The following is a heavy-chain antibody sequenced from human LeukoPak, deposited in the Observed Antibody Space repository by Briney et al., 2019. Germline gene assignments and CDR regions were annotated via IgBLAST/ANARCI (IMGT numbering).Heavy chain of an antibody. CDR1: GGTFSSYA. J-gene: IGHJ4*02. CDR2: IIPIFGTA. CDR3: ARSAFPTAMGIIY. V-gene: IGHV1-69*05. Sequence: SVKVSCKASGGTFSSYAISWVRQAPGQGLEWMGGIIPIFGTANYAQKFQGRVTITTDESTSTAYMELSSLRSEDTAVYYCARSAFPTAMGIIYWGQGTLVTVSS. D-gene: IGHD5-18*01.